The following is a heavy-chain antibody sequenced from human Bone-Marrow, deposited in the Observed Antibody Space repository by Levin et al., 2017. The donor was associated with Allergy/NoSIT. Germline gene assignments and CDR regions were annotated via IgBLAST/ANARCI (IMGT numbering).Heavy chain of an antibody. J-gene: IGHJ4*02. Sequence: SCAASGFTFSSYEMNWVRQAPGKGLEWVSYISSSGSTIYYADSVKGRFTISRDNAKNSLYLQMNSLRAEDTAVYYCARATMYYDFWSGYYRGYYFDYWGQGTLVTVSS. CDR1: GFTFSSYE. CDR2: ISSSGSTI. V-gene: IGHV3-48*03. D-gene: IGHD3-3*01. CDR3: ARATMYYDFWSGYYRGYYFDY.